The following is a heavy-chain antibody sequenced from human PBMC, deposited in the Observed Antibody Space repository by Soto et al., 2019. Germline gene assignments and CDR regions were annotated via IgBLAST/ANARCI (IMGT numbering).Heavy chain of an antibody. V-gene: IGHV5-10-1*03. Sequence: EVQLVQSGAEVKKPGESLRISCKGSGYSFTSYWISWVRQMPGKGLAWMRRIDPSDSYTNYSPSFQGHVTISADKSISTAYLQWSSLKASDTAMYYCARHSDYVWGSYRSRARFDYWGQGTLVTVSS. D-gene: IGHD3-16*02. CDR3: ARHSDYVWGSYRSRARFDY. J-gene: IGHJ4*02. CDR1: GYSFTSYW. CDR2: IDPSDSYT.